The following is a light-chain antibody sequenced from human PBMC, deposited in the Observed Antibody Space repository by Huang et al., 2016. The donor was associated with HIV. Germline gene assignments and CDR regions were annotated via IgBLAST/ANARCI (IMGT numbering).Light chain of an antibody. CDR2: VAS. CDR1: QGIGTY. V-gene: IGKV1-9*01. CDR3: QQFNSYPPP. J-gene: IGKJ5*01. Sequence: IQLTQSPSSLSASVGDRVTITCRASQGIGTYLAWYPQKPGEAPKILIYVASTLQSGVPSRFSCSGSVTDFTLTISSLHPQDFATYYCQQFNSYPPPFGQGTRLEIK.